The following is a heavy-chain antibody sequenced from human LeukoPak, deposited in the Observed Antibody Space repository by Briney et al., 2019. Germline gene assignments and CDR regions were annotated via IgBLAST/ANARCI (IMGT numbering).Heavy chain of an antibody. J-gene: IGHJ4*02. V-gene: IGHV3-23*01. Sequence: GRSLRLSCAASGFTFDDYAMHWVRQAPGKGLEWVSGISGSGGSTYYADSVKGRFTISRDNSKNTLYLQMNSLRAEDTAVYYCAKFAVVVIANPPFDYWGQGTLVTVSS. CDR2: ISGSGGST. CDR3: AKFAVVVIANPPFDY. D-gene: IGHD2-21*01. CDR1: GFTFDDYA.